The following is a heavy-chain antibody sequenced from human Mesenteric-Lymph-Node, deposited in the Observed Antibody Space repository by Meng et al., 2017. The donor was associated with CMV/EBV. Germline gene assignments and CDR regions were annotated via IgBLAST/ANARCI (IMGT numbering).Heavy chain of an antibody. CDR2: MSNSEAMI. V-gene: IGHV3-11*01. CDR1: GFTISDYY. Sequence: GGSLRLSCAASGFTISDYYMSWIRQAPGKGLEWISYMSNSEAMIFYADSLKGRFTISRDNVKNSLYLQMDSLRVEDTAVYYCARDVRSIDYWGQGTLVTVSS. D-gene: IGHD1-14*01. CDR3: ARDVRSIDY. J-gene: IGHJ4*02.